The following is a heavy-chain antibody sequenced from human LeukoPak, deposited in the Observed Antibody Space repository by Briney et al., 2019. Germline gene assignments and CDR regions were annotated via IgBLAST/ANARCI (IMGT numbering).Heavy chain of an antibody. CDR1: GFTFSSYA. CDR2: ISYDGSNK. J-gene: IGHJ4*02. Sequence: GGSLRLSCAASGFTFSSYAMHWVRQAPGKGLEWVAVISYDGSNKYYADSVKGRFTITRDNSKNTLYLQMNSLRAEDTAVYYCARAFSGSYYFDYGAQGTLVTVSS. D-gene: IGHD1-26*01. CDR3: ARAFSGSYYFDY. V-gene: IGHV3-30*04.